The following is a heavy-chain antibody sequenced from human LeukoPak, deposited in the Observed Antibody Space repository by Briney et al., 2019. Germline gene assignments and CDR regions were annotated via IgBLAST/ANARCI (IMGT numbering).Heavy chain of an antibody. J-gene: IGHJ4*02. CDR3: VRDQFGGQLALLDY. CDR2: ISYDGSNK. D-gene: IGHD6-6*01. V-gene: IGHV3-30-3*01. Sequence: GRSLRLSCAASGFTFSSYAMHWVRQAPGKGLEWVAVISYDGSNKYYADSVKGRFTISRDNSKNTLYLQMNSLRAEDTAVYYCVRDQFGGQLALLDYWGQGTLVTVSS. CDR1: GFTFSSYA.